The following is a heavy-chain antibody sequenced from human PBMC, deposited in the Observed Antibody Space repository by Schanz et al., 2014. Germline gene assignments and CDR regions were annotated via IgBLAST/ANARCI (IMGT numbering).Heavy chain of an antibody. CDR3: AREDCSATSCYFRY. CDR1: RFTISRNP. Sequence: QVHLVESGGGVVQPGRSLRLSCTGSRFTISRNPIHWVRQAPGKGLEWVAVIRYDGRNKNFVESVKGRFTISRDNSNNTVYLQMNTLRAEDTAVYYCAREDCSATSCYFRYWGQGTLVTVSS. V-gene: IGHV3-33*08. J-gene: IGHJ4*02. D-gene: IGHD2-21*01. CDR2: IRYDGRNK.